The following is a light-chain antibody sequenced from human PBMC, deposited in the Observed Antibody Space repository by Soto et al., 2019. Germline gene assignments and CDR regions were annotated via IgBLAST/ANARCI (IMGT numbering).Light chain of an antibody. CDR3: QQYGTSPYT. CDR2: GAS. CDR1: QSVSSN. V-gene: IGKV3-15*01. Sequence: IVMTQSPATLSVSPGERATLSCRASQSVSSNLAWYQQKPGQAPRLLIYGASTRDTGIPVRFSGSGSGTEFTLTISSLQSEDFAVYYCQQYGTSPYTFGPGTKLEIK. J-gene: IGKJ2*01.